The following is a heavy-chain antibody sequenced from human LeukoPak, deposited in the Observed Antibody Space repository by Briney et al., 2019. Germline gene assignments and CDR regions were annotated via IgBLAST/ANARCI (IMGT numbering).Heavy chain of an antibody. J-gene: IGHJ4*02. CDR3: ARAEDSGSYDY. D-gene: IGHD3-10*01. V-gene: IGHV3-64*01. Sequence: PGGSLRLSCPASGFSFSNSAMHWVRQAPGKGLEYVSAITGNGAFTYYAHSVRGRFTISRDNSKNTLYLQMGSLRGEDMAIYYCARAEDSGSYDYWGQGTLVTVSS. CDR1: GFSFSNSA. CDR2: ITGNGAFT.